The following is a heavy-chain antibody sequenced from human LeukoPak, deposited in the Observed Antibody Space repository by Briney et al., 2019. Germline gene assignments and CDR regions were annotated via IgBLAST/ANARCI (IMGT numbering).Heavy chain of an antibody. V-gene: IGHV4-4*07. CDR3: AREWGPLLYLKGAFDI. CDR1: GDSISGSY. J-gene: IGHJ3*02. D-gene: IGHD2-2*02. CDR2: VYSTGRT. Sequence: SETLSLTCAMSGDSISGSYWSWIRQPAGKGLEWIGRVYSTGRTNYNPSLKSRVSMSVDTSKNQFSLELTSVTAADTAVYYCAREWGPLLYLKGAFDIWGQGTMVTVSS.